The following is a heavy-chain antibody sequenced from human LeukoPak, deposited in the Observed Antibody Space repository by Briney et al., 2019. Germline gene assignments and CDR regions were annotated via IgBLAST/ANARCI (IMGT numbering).Heavy chain of an antibody. CDR2: ITYDGSNK. CDR1: GFSFKDYN. CDR3: AKVRWDNSGWYYLDS. D-gene: IGHD6-19*01. V-gene: IGHV3-30*18. Sequence: PGGSLRLSCAASGFSFKDYNMHWVRQAPGKGLEWVSVITYDGSNKYYTDSVEGRFTISRDNSKSTLYLQMNSLRAEDTAVYYCAKVRWDNSGWYYLDSWGQGTLVTVSS. J-gene: IGHJ4*02.